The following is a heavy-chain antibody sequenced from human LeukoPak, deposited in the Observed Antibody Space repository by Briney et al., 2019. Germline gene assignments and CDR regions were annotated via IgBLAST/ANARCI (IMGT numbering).Heavy chain of an antibody. Sequence: SETLSLTCTVSGGSIRSSYYYWGWIRQPPGKGLEWIGSIYDSGSTYYNPSLKSRVTISVDTSKNQFSLKLSSVTAADTAVYYCARVESLVRLGIERYYFDYWGQGTLVTVSS. CDR3: ARVESLVRLGIERYYFDY. V-gene: IGHV4-39*01. CDR2: IYDSGST. D-gene: IGHD6-13*01. CDR1: GGSIRSSYYY. J-gene: IGHJ4*02.